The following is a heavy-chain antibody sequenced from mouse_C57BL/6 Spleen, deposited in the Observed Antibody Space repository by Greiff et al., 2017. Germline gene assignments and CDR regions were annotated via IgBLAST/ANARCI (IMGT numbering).Heavy chain of an antibody. D-gene: IGHD2-14*01. J-gene: IGHJ4*01. CDR3: ARGTALLDY. CDR1: GYTFTSYW. CDR2: IHPNSGST. V-gene: IGHV1-64*01. Sequence: QVQLQQPGAELVKPGASVKLSCKASGYTFTSYWMHWVKQRPGQGLEWIGMIHPNSGSTNYNEKFKSKATLTVDKTYSTAYMQLSRLTSEDSAVYYCARGTALLDYWGQGTSVTVSS.